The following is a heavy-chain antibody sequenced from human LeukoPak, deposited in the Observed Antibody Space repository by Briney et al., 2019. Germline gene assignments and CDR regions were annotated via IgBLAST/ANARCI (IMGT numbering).Heavy chain of an antibody. D-gene: IGHD5-12*01. CDR1: AFNFTAYW. CDR3: AVSNGGYGP. J-gene: IGHJ5*02. CDR2: INSDGTTT. Sequence: GGSLRLSCGSTAFNFTAYWMHWVRQDPRQGLLWVARINSDGTTTNYADSVKGRFTISRDNAKNTLFLQMNSLRAEDTAVYFSAVSNGGYGPWGQGALVTVSS. V-gene: IGHV3-74*01.